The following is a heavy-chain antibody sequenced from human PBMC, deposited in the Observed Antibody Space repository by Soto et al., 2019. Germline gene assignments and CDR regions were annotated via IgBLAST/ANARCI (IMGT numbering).Heavy chain of an antibody. CDR1: GGTFSSYT. J-gene: IGHJ6*02. D-gene: IGHD2-21*02. CDR2: IIPILTLT. V-gene: IGHV1-69*02. CDR3: ARRRYCGADCYKYYYFGMDV. Sequence: QVQLVQSGAEVKKPGSSVRLSCTASGGTFSSYTLSWVRQAPGQGLEWMGRIIPILTLTDYAQKFRGRLTITADKSPSTAYMELSGLRSEDTAVYYCARRRYCGADCYKYYYFGMDVWGQGTTVTGSS.